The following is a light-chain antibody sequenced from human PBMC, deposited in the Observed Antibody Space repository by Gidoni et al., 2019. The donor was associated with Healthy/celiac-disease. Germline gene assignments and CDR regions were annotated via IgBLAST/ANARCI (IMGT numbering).Light chain of an antibody. V-gene: IGKV2-28*01. CDR3: MQALQTPPFT. CDR1: QSLLHSNGYNY. CDR2: LGS. Sequence: DIVMTPSHLSLPVTPGEPASISCRSSQSLLHSNGYNYLDWYLQKPGQSPQLLIYLGSNRASGVPDRFSGSGSGTDFTLKISRVEAEDVGVYYCMQALQTPPFTFGPGTKVDIK. J-gene: IGKJ3*01.